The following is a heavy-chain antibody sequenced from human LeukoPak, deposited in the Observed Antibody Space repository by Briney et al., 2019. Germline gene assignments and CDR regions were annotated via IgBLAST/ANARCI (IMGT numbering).Heavy chain of an antibody. V-gene: IGHV3-74*01. Sequence: GGSLRLSCAASGFTFSSYAMSWVRQVPGKGLVWVSRINSDGTSVRYADSVKGRFTISRDNAKNTLYLQMNSLRAEDTGVYYCGRSHYYDSSGNFYYYYAMDVWGQGTTVTVSS. CDR2: INSDGTSV. J-gene: IGHJ6*02. D-gene: IGHD3-22*01. CDR1: GFTFSSYA. CDR3: GRSHYYDSSGNFYYYYAMDV.